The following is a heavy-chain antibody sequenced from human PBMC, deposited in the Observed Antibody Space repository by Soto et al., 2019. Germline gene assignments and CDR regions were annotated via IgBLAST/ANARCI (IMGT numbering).Heavy chain of an antibody. CDR1: GYTFTSYA. J-gene: IGHJ3*02. Sequence: QVPLVQSGAEGKKPGASVKVSCKASGYTFTSYAMHWVRQAPGQRLEWMGWINAGNGNTKCSQKFQGRVTITRETSASTAYVELSSLRSEDTAVYYCARGRRRQYYDILTGSDAFDIWGQGTMVTVSS. D-gene: IGHD3-9*01. V-gene: IGHV1-3*01. CDR2: INAGNGNT. CDR3: ARGRRRQYYDILTGSDAFDI.